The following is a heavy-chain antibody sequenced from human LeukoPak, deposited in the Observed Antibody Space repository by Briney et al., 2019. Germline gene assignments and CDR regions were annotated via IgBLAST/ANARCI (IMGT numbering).Heavy chain of an antibody. V-gene: IGHV3-11*04. D-gene: IGHD3-10*01. Sequence: PGGSLRLSCAASGFTFSGYYMSWIRQAPGKGLEWVSYISSGGGTTIYNADSVKGRFTISRDNAKNSLYLQMNSLRAEDTAVYYCARGVLWFGDVWGQGTTVTVSS. CDR2: ISSGGGTTI. CDR1: GFTFSGYY. CDR3: ARGVLWFGDV. J-gene: IGHJ6*02.